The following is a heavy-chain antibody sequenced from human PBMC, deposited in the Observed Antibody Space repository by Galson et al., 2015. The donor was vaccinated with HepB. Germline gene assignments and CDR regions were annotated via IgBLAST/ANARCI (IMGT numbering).Heavy chain of an antibody. V-gene: IGHV3-48*01. J-gene: IGHJ6*03. CDR1: GFTFSSYS. Sequence: SLRLSYAASGFTFSSYSMNWVRQAPGKGLEWVSYISSSSSTIYYADSVKGRFTISRDNAKNSLYLQMNSLRAEDTAVYYCAREEYSTGGGYYYYYMDVWGKGTTVTVSS. D-gene: IGHD6-25*01. CDR3: AREEYSTGGGYYYYYMDV. CDR2: ISSSSSTI.